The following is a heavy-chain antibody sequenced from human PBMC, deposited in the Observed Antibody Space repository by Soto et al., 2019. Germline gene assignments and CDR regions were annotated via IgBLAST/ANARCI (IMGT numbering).Heavy chain of an antibody. Sequence: QVQLVQSGAEVKKPGSSVKVSCQASGGTFISYSTSWVRQAPGQGLEWMGGIIPMLGKANYAQEYQGRVTTTADEATSTVYMELRGLRSEDTAVYYCARVWSPSSYETTFDYWGQGTQVNVSS. CDR3: ARVWSPSSYETTFDY. V-gene: IGHV1-69*11. CDR1: GGTFISYS. CDR2: IIPMLGKA. J-gene: IGHJ4*02. D-gene: IGHD5-18*01.